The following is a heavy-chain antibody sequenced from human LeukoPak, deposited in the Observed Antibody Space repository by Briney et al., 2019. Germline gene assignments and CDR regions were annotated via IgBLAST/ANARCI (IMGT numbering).Heavy chain of an antibody. CDR1: GFTFSSYG. J-gene: IGHJ4*02. CDR3: AKDIGAVAGTHYFDY. D-gene: IGHD6-19*01. V-gene: IGHV3-30*02. CDR2: VRYDGSNK. Sequence: GESLRLSCAASGFTFSSYGMHWVRQAPGKGLEWVAFVRYDGSNKYYADSVKGRFSIFRGNSKNTLYLQMNSLRAEDTAVYYCAKDIGAVAGTHYFDYWGQGTLVTVSS.